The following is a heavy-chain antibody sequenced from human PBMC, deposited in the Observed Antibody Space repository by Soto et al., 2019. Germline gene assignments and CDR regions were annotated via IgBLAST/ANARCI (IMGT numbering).Heavy chain of an antibody. J-gene: IGHJ4*02. CDR2: INTDGTIT. Sequence: AVSMRLSYAAAGCICSSYLMHWIRQAPGRGLVWVSRINTDGTITTYADSVKGRFTISRDNAKNTLYLQMNSLRVEDTAVYHCARDPSYYGSGSYYPFDFWGQATLVTVSS. CDR3: ARDPSYYGSGSYYPFDF. CDR1: GCICSSYL. V-gene: IGHV3-74*01. D-gene: IGHD3-10*01.